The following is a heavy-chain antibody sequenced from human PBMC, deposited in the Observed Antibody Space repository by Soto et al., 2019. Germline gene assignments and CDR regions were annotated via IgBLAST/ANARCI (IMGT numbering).Heavy chain of an antibody. CDR3: ARLPNKSPQN. CDR2: ISNDGSST. CDR1: GFTFSSSW. Sequence: EVQLVESGGGLVQPGGSLRLSRVASGFTFSSSWMHWVRQAPGKGLVWVSSISNDGSSTSYADPVKGRFTISRDNAKNTLYLQMNSLRAEDTAVYYCARLPNKSPQNWGQGTLVIVSP. V-gene: IGHV3-74*01. J-gene: IGHJ1*01.